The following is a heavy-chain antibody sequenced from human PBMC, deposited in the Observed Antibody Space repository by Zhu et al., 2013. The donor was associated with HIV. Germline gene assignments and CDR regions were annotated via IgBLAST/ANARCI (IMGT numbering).Heavy chain of an antibody. D-gene: IGHD3-10*01. J-gene: IGHJ4*02. CDR2: ISAYNGNT. CDR1: GYTFNRYG. V-gene: IGHV1-18*04. CDR3: ARDHQSSVARGVKFDY. Sequence: QVQLVQSGAEVKKVGASVKVSCKASGYTFNRYGITWVRQAPGQGLEWMGWISAYNGNTNYGQKVQGRVTMTADTSTSTAYMELRSLRSDDTAVYYCARDHQSSVARGVKFDYWGQGTLVTVSS.